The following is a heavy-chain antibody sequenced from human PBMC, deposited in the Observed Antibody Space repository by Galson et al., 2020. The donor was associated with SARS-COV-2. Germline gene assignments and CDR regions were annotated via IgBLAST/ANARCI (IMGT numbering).Heavy chain of an antibody. CDR2: ISYDGSNK. CDR1: GFTFSSYG. CDR3: ARDLEYYDILTGYFKDEFPNYYYYGMDV. Sequence: GGSLRLSCAASGFTFSSYGMHWVRQAPGKGLEWVAVISYDGSNKYYADSVKGRFTSSRDNSKNTLYLQMNSLRAEDTAVYYCARDLEYYDILTGYFKDEFPNYYYYGMDVWGQGTTVTVSS. J-gene: IGHJ6*02. V-gene: IGHV3-30*03. D-gene: IGHD3-9*01.